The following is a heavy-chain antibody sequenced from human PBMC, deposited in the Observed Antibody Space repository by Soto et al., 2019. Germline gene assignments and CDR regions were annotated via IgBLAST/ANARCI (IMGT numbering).Heavy chain of an antibody. CDR3: ARDPLWFGEIGYFDY. J-gene: IGHJ4*02. Sequence: PGGSLRLSCAASGFTFSSHAINWVRQAPGKGLEWISSIDSSSSFIYYAGSVKGRFTISRDNAKNSVFLHMSSLRADDTAVYYCARDPLWFGEIGYFDYWGQGALVTVSS. CDR2: IDSSSSFI. D-gene: IGHD3-10*01. CDR1: GFTFSSHA. V-gene: IGHV3-21*06.